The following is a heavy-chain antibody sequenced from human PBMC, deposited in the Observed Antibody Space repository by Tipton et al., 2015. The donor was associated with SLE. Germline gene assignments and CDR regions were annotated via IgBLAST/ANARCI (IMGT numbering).Heavy chain of an antibody. J-gene: IGHJ4*02. V-gene: IGHV3-69-1*01. CDR3: ARERGTAMPDYFDY. CDR1: GFTFSDYY. D-gene: IGHD5-18*01. Sequence: SLRLSCAASGFTFSDYYMNWVRQAPGKGLEWVSSISSSSTIYYADSVKGRFTISRDNAKNSLYLQMNSLRSEDTAVYYCARERGTAMPDYFDYWGQGTLVTVSS. CDR2: ISSSSTI.